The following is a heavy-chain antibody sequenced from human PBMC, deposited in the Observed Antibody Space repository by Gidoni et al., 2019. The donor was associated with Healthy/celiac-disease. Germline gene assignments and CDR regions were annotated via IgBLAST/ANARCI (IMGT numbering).Heavy chain of an antibody. CDR2: INPHSGGT. D-gene: IGHD2-2*02. CDR3: ARDTPIVVVPAAILGFDP. J-gene: IGHJ5*02. V-gene: IGHV1-2*02. CDR1: GYTFTGYY. Sequence: QVQLVQSGAEVKKPGASVKVSCKASGYTFTGYYMHWMRQAPGQGLEWMGWINPHSGGTNYAQKFQGRVTRTRDTSISTAYMELSRLRSDDTAVYYCARDTPIVVVPAAILGFDPWGQGTLVTVSS.